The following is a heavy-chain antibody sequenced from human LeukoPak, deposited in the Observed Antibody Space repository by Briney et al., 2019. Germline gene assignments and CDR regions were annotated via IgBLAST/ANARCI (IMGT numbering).Heavy chain of an antibody. CDR3: ARDRTWGVVVTPDAFDI. V-gene: IGHV3-21*01. D-gene: IGHD3-22*01. Sequence: GGSLRLSCAASGFTFSSYSMNWVRQAPGKGLEWVSSISSSSSYIYYADSVKGRFTISRDNAKNSLYLQMNSLRAEDTAVYYCARDRTWGVVVTPDAFDIWGQGTMVTVSS. CDR2: ISSSSSYI. CDR1: GFTFSSYS. J-gene: IGHJ3*02.